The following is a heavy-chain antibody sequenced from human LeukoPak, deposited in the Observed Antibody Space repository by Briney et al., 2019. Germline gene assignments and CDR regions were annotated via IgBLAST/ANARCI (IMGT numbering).Heavy chain of an antibody. Sequence: SETLSLTCTVSGDSITSYYWSWLRQPPGKGLEWIGYIYYSGSTNYNPSLKSRVTISIDTSKKQFSLKLASVTAADTAVYYRASPYRGRFDYWGQGTLVTVSS. CDR3: ASPYRGRFDY. CDR2: IYYSGST. V-gene: IGHV4-59*01. CDR1: GDSITSYY. J-gene: IGHJ4*02. D-gene: IGHD3-10*01.